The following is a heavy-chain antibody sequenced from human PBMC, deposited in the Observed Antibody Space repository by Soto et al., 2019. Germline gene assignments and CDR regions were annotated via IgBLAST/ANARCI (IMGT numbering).Heavy chain of an antibody. CDR3: GRVVEGATRHTDLDS. J-gene: IGHJ5*01. D-gene: IGHD2-21*01. V-gene: IGHV4-39*01. CDR1: GVSIHNSHSF. CDR2: VYYSGGA. Sequence: PSETLSLTCTVSGVSIHNSHSFWGWIRQPPGKGLEFIGTVYYSGGAHYNSSLKSRVTISVDTANNQVSLRMRSLTAADTAVYYCGRVVEGATRHTDLDSWGQGTLVT.